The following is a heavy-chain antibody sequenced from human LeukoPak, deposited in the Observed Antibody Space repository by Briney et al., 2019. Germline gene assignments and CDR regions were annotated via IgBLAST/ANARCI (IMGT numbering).Heavy chain of an antibody. V-gene: IGHV3-49*04. CDR3: TRDKVVVVAATKGDYYYGMDV. Sequence: GGSLRLSCTASGFTFGDYARSWVRQAPGKVLEWVGFIRSKAYGGTTEYAASVKGRFTISRDDSKSIAYLQMNSLKTEDTAVYYCTRDKVVVVAATKGDYYYGMDVWGKGTTVTVSS. CDR2: IRSKAYGGTT. D-gene: IGHD2-15*01. CDR1: GFTFGDYA. J-gene: IGHJ6*04.